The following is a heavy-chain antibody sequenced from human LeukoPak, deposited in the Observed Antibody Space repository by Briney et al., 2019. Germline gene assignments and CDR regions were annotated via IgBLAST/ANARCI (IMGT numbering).Heavy chain of an antibody. J-gene: IGHJ3*02. D-gene: IGHD2-15*01. CDR2: IHHDGSNK. CDR3: AKEYCSGGSCYSGAFDI. V-gene: IGHV3-30*02. Sequence: GGSLRLSCAASGFTFSSYGMHWVRQAPGKGLDWVAFIHHDGSNKYYADSVKGRFTISRDNSKNTLYLQMNSLRAEDTAVYYCAKEYCSGGSCYSGAFDIWGQGTMVTVSS. CDR1: GFTFSSYG.